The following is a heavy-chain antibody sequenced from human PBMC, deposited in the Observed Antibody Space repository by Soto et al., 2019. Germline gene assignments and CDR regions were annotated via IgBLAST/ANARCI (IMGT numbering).Heavy chain of an antibody. J-gene: IGHJ5*02. CDR1: GDSISRGYY. V-gene: IGHV4-38-2*01. D-gene: IGHD2-15*01. Sequence: ETLSLTCAVSGDSISRGYYWAWIRQPPGKGLEYIGSIYHSGTTYYNPSLMSRVTISVDTSKNQFSLNLRSVTAADSAVYYCARATCSGGSCYLGNWFDPWGQGTLVTVSS. CDR2: IYHSGTT. CDR3: ARATCSGGSCYLGNWFDP.